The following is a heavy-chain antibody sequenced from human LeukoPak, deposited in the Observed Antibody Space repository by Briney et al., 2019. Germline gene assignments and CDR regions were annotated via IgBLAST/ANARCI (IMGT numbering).Heavy chain of an antibody. J-gene: IGHJ4*02. CDR2: IKQDGSEK. CDR3: ARDRTYYDFWSAPTF. CDR1: GFTFSSYW. V-gene: IGHV3-7*01. Sequence: GGSLRLSCAASGFTFSSYWMSWVRQAPGKGLERVANIKQDGSEKYYVDSVKGRFTISRDNAKNSLYLQMNSLRAEDTAVYYCARDRTYYDFWSAPTFWGQGTLVTVSS. D-gene: IGHD3-3*01.